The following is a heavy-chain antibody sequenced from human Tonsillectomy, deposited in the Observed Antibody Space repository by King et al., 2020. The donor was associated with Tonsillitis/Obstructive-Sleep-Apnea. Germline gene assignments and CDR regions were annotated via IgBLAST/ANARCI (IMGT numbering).Heavy chain of an antibody. Sequence: VQLQQWGAGLLKPSETLSLTCALYGGPFRGYYWSWIRQPPGKGLEWIGEINNSGNNDYNPSLKSRVNITVDTSKNQFSLKLTSVTAADTAVYFCGTNNGDFYYYMDVWGKGTTVTVSS. CDR3: GTNNGDFYYYMDV. V-gene: IGHV4-34*01. D-gene: IGHD2-8*01. CDR1: GGPFRGYY. J-gene: IGHJ6*03. CDR2: INNSGNN.